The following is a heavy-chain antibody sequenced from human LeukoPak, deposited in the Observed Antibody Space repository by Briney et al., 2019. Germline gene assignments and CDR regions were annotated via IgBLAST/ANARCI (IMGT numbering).Heavy chain of an antibody. D-gene: IGHD6-19*01. CDR1: GFTFNAYA. Sequence: GGSLRLSCAASGFTFNAYAIRWGCQAPGKGLGWVFLVKGDGVTTDYATSVKGRFTVSRDNTKNSLYLQLSHLRTEDTPLFYVVREAGSGWDFDYWGQGTLVTVSS. CDR3: VREAGSGWDFDY. J-gene: IGHJ4*02. CDR2: VKGDGVTT. V-gene: IGHV3-43*02.